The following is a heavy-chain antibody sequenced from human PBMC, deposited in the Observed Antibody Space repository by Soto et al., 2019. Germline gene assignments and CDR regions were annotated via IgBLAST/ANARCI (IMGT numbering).Heavy chain of an antibody. CDR1: GFTFSSYA. V-gene: IGHV3-23*01. CDR2: ISGSGGST. Sequence: EVQLLESGGGLVQPGGSLRLSCAASGFTFSSYAMSWVRQAPGKGLEWVSAISGSGGSTYYADSVKGRFTISRDNSKNTLYLEMNRLRAEDTAVYYCAKGLSGSSCYYVDYWGQGTLVTVSS. D-gene: IGHD6-6*01. CDR3: AKGLSGSSCYYVDY. J-gene: IGHJ4*02.